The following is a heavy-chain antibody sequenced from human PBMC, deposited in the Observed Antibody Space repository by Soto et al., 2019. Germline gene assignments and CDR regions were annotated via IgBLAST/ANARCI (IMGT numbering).Heavy chain of an antibody. D-gene: IGHD6-6*01. CDR3: ARVHIAARDY. J-gene: IGHJ4*02. CDR1: RFSPSNYN. Sequence: GPLRLTGCTSRFSPSNYNKNWVRQAPCKGLEWISYISSSSNTIYYADSVKGRFTISRDNAENSLYLQMNSLRDEDTAVYYCARVHIAARDYWGQGTLVTVPQ. CDR2: ISSSSNTI. V-gene: IGHV3-48*02.